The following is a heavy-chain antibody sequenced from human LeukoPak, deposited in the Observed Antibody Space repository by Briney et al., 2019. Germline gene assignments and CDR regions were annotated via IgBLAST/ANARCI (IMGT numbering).Heavy chain of an antibody. CDR1: GYTFTSYA. J-gene: IGHJ4*02. D-gene: IGHD3-9*01. Sequence: EASVKVSCTASGYTFTSYAMNWVRQAPGQGLEWMGWINTNTGNPTYAQGFTGRFVFSLDTSVSTAYLQISSLKAEDTAVYYCAREPPHYDILTGFDYWGQGTLVTVSS. CDR2: INTNTGNP. V-gene: IGHV7-4-1*02. CDR3: AREPPHYDILTGFDY.